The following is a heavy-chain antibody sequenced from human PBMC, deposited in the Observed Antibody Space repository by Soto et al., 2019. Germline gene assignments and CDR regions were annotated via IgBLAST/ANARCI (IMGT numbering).Heavy chain of an antibody. Sequence: PSETLSLTCTVSGGSVSSGSYYLSCIRQPPGKGLELIGYIYYSGSTNYNPSLKSRVTISVDTSKNQFSLKLSSVTAADTAVYYCARDPLGATPMDVWGQGTTVTVSS. V-gene: IGHV4-61*01. CDR3: ARDPLGATPMDV. J-gene: IGHJ6*02. CDR2: IYYSGST. CDR1: GGSVSSGSYY. D-gene: IGHD1-26*01.